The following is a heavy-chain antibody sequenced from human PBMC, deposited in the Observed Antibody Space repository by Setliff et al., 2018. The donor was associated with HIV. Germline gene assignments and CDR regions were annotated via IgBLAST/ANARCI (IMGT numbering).Heavy chain of an antibody. CDR3: AKGAGFYGDYTFDC. D-gene: IGHD4-17*01. J-gene: IGHJ4*02. CDR1: GPSINIHY. Sequence: SETLSLTCTVSGPSINIHYWSWIRQSPGKAFEWIGYIYSTGSTNNNPSLQSRVTISMVASRNQFSLKVTSVTAADTAVYYCAKGAGFYGDYTFDCWGQGTLVTSPQ. CDR2: IYSTGST. V-gene: IGHV4-59*11.